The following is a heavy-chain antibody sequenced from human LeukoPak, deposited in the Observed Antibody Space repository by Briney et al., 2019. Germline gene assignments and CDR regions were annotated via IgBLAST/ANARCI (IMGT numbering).Heavy chain of an antibody. V-gene: IGHV3-23*01. CDR2: ICSGADL. D-gene: IGHD3-16*01. CDR1: GFTFSSYW. Sequence: PGGSLRLSCAASGFTFSSYWMSGVREAPGKGPEWVATICSGADLFYAESVKGRFTISRDDPRNTVWLQMNSLRAEDTALYYCAKDWSPHNRVYDCLDAWGQGTQVTVSS. CDR3: AKDWSPHNRVYDCLDA. J-gene: IGHJ5*02.